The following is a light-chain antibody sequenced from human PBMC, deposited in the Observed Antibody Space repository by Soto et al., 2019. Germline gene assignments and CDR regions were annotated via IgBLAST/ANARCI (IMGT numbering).Light chain of an antibody. CDR3: AAWDDSLNGHWV. V-gene: IGLV1-44*01. CDR1: SSNIGSNS. Sequence: QSVLTQPPSASGTPGQRVTISCSGSSSNIGSNSVNWHQQLPGTAPKLPIYTTNHRPSGVPDRFSGSKSGTSASLAISGLHSEDEADYYCAAWDDSLNGHWVFGGGTKLTVL. J-gene: IGLJ3*02. CDR2: TTN.